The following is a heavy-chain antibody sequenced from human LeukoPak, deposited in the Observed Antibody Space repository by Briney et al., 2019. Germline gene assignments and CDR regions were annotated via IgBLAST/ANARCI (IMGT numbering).Heavy chain of an antibody. D-gene: IGHD3-3*01. Sequence: GGSLRLSCAASGFTFSNAWVSWVRQAPGKGLEWVGRIKSKTDGGTTDYAAPGKGRFTIARDDSKNTLYLQMNSLKTEDTAVYYCTPVRVFWYYDFWSGYYTGLNPEISFDYWGQGTLVTVSS. CDR2: IKSKTDGGTT. CDR1: GFTFSNAW. V-gene: IGHV3-15*01. J-gene: IGHJ4*02. CDR3: TPVRVFWYYDFWSGYYTGLNPEISFDY.